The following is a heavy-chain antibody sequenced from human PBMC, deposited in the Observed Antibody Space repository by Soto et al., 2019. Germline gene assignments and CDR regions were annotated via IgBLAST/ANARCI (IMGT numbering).Heavy chain of an antibody. D-gene: IGHD2-15*01. CDR2: INHSGST. Sequence: QVQLQQWGAGLLKPSETLSLTCAVYGGSFSGYYWSWIRQPPGKGLEGSGEINHSGSTNYNPSLKIRVTISVDTSKNQFSLKLSSVTAADTAVYYCARGRSGGSCYSVFTSCGLTFDYWGQGTLVTVSS. J-gene: IGHJ4*02. CDR3: ARGRSGGSCYSVFTSCGLTFDY. CDR1: GGSFSGYY. V-gene: IGHV4-34*01.